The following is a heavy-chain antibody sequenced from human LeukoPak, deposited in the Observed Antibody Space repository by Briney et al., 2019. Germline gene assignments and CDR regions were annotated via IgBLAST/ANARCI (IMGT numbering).Heavy chain of an antibody. J-gene: IGHJ4*02. D-gene: IGHD3-10*01. Sequence: SETLSLTCAVYGGSFSGYYWSWIRQPPGKGLEWIGEINHSGSTNYNPSLKSRVTISVDTSKNQFSLKLSSVTAADTAVYYCARTRGGMVRFDYWGQGTLVSVSS. CDR3: ARTRGGMVRFDY. V-gene: IGHV4-34*01. CDR1: GGSFSGYY. CDR2: INHSGST.